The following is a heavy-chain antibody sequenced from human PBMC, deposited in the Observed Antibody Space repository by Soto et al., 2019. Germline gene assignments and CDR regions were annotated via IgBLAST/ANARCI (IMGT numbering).Heavy chain of an antibody. CDR1: GGSFSGYY. Sequence: PSDTLSLTCAVYGGSFSGYYWSWIRQPPGKGLEWIGEINHSGSTNYNPSLKSRVTISVDTSKNQFSLKLSSVTAADTAVYYCARGARRYCSSTSCHYYFDYWGQGTLVTVSS. D-gene: IGHD2-2*01. CDR3: ARGARRYCSSTSCHYYFDY. V-gene: IGHV4-34*01. J-gene: IGHJ4*02. CDR2: INHSGST.